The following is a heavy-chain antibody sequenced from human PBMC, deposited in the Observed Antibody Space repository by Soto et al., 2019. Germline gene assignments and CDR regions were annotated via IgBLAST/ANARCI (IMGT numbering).Heavy chain of an antibody. D-gene: IGHD4-17*01. CDR1: GFTFSIYW. V-gene: IGHV3-7*01. Sequence: LRLSCAASGFTFSIYWMSWVRQAPGKGLEWVANIKQDGSEKYYVDSVKGRFTISRDNAKNSLYLQMNSLRAEDTAVYYCARVDYGDYSDIWGQGTMVTVSS. J-gene: IGHJ3*02. CDR2: IKQDGSEK. CDR3: ARVDYGDYSDI.